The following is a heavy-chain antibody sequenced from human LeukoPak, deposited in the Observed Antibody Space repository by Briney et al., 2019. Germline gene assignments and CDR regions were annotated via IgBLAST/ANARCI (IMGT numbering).Heavy chain of an antibody. CDR3: VRHGGVSGYDLLDY. Sequence: GGSLRLSSAASGFTCSDYWMTWVRPAPGKGLKWVAHINQDGSEEHYMDSVKARFTISRDTAKNSLSLQMNSLRAEVTAVYYCVRHGGVSGYDLLDYWGQGTLVTVSS. J-gene: IGHJ4*02. V-gene: IGHV3-7*01. CDR2: INQDGSEE. CDR1: GFTCSDYW. D-gene: IGHD5-12*01.